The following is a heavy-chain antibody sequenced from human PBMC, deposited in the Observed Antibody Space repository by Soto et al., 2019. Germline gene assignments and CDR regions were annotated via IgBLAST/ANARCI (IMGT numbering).Heavy chain of an antibody. CDR3: ARDPVAATPKARGYYYYRMDV. CDR2: ISYDGSNK. D-gene: IGHD2-15*01. CDR1: GFTFSSYA. J-gene: IGHJ6*02. Sequence: GGSLRLSCAASGFTFSSYAMHWVRQAPGKGLEWVAVISYDGSNKYYADSVKGRFTISRDNSKNTLYLQMNSLRAEDTAVYYCARDPVAATPKARGYYYYRMDVWGQGTTVTVSS. V-gene: IGHV3-30-3*01.